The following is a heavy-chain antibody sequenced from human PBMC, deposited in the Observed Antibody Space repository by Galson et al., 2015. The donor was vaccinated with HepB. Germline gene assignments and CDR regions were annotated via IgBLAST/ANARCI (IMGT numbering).Heavy chain of an antibody. CDR1: GFTLSSYT. Sequence: SLRLSCAASGFTLSSYTMNWVRQAPGKGLESVSYISSTGTTMYYADSAKGRFTISRDNAQNSLYLQMNSLRDEDTAGYYCTRVYFGSGSSSAYWYFDLWGRGALVTVSS. CDR2: ISSTGTTM. CDR3: TRVYFGSGSSSAYWYFDL. J-gene: IGHJ2*01. D-gene: IGHD3-10*01. V-gene: IGHV3-48*02.